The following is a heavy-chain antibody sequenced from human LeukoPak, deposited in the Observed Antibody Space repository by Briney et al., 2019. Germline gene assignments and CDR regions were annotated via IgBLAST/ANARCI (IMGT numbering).Heavy chain of an antibody. V-gene: IGHV1-46*01. CDR1: GYTFTSYY. J-gene: IGHJ4*02. CDR3: AILLGSGTTGYFDY. CDR2: INPSGGST. Sequence: ASLKLSCKASGYTFTSYYMHWVRQAPGQGLKWMAIINPSGGSTSYAQTFKGRVTMTRDTSTSTVYMDLSSVRSEDTAVYYCAILLGSGTTGYFDYWGQGTLVTVSS. D-gene: IGHD1-7*01.